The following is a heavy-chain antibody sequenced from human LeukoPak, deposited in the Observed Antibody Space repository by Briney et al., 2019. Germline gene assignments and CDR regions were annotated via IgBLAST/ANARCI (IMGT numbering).Heavy chain of an antibody. CDR1: GFIFSDYY. CDR2: ISGSGRSI. D-gene: IGHD4-17*01. V-gene: IGHV3-11*01. CDR3: ARGTVSPSYDYGVDA. J-gene: IGHJ6*02. Sequence: TGGSLRLSCAASGFIFSDYYMSWIRQAPGKGLEWVSYISGSGRSIYYADSVKGRFTISRDNAKNSLFLQMNSLRVEDTAVYYCARGTVSPSYDYGVDAWGQGTTVTVSS.